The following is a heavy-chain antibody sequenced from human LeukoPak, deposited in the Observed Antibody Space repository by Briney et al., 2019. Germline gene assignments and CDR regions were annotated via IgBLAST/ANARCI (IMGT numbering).Heavy chain of an antibody. J-gene: IGHJ4*02. Sequence: GGSRRLSCAASGYRFNNYAIHWFRQAPGKGREYVSGINNNGDSTYYANSVKGRFTISRDNSKNTLFLLMGSLTSEDTAVYYCARDYQTGFTGPGGDFWGQGTLVTVSS. CDR2: INNNGDST. CDR1: GYRFNNYA. CDR3: ARDYQTGFTGPGGDF. V-gene: IGHV3-64*01. D-gene: IGHD3-9*01.